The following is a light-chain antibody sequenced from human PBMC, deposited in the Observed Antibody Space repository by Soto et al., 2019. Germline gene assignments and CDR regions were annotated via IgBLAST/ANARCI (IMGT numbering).Light chain of an antibody. Sequence: QSVLTQPPSASGTPGQRVTISCSGSGSNIGTNYVYWYQQLPGSAPKLLIYGNDQRPSGVPDRFSGSKSGTSASLAISGVRSEDEADYYCQAYDYSLTASVFGGGTKLTVL. CDR1: GSNIGTNY. CDR3: QAYDYSLTASV. J-gene: IGLJ3*02. CDR2: GND. V-gene: IGLV1-47*01.